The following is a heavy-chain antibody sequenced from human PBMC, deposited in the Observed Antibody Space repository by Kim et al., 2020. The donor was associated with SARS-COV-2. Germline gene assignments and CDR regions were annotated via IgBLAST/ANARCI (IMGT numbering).Heavy chain of an antibody. CDR1: GFTFSSYS. J-gene: IGHJ6*02. CDR2: ISSSSSYI. Sequence: GGSLRLSCAASGFTFSSYSMNWVRQAPGKGLEWVSSISSSSSYIYYADSVKGRFTISRDNAKNSLYLQMNSLRAEDTAVYYCARDLKRGGYDFLRYYYYGMDVWGQGTTVTVSS. CDR3: ARDLKRGGYDFLRYYYYGMDV. D-gene: IGHD5-12*01. V-gene: IGHV3-21*01.